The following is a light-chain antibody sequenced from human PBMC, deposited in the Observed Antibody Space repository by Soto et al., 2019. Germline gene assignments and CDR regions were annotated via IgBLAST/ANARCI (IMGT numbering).Light chain of an antibody. CDR2: DAS. J-gene: IGKJ4*01. CDR3: QQRSNWLT. V-gene: IGKV3D-11*01. Sequence: EIVLPQSPATMSLSPGDRATLSCRASQGVSSYLAWYQQNPGQAPRLLIYDASNRATGIPARFSGSGPGTDFTLTISSLEPEDFSVYYCQQRSNWLTFGGRTKVEIK. CDR1: QGVSSY.